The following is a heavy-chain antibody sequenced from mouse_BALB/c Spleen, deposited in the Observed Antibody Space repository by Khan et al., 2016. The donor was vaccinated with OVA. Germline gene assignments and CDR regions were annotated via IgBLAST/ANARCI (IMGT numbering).Heavy chain of an antibody. J-gene: IGHJ3*01. Sequence: QIQLVQSGPELKKPGETVKISCKASGYIFTNYGMNWVKQAPGQGLKWMGWINTYTGEPTYADDFRGRFAFSLETSASTAYLQINNLKNEGTATYFCARGAFYYGRGKNAWFAYWCQGTLVTVSA. CDR3: ARGAFYYGRGKNAWFAY. CDR2: INTYTGEP. CDR1: GYIFTNYG. D-gene: IGHD1-1*01. V-gene: IGHV9-3-1*01.